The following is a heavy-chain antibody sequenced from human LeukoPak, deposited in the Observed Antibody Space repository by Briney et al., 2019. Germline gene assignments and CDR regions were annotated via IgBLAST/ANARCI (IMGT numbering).Heavy chain of an antibody. CDR3: ARDLFYASYYDILTGYYKGENWFDP. CDR2: IYTSGST. J-gene: IGHJ5*02. Sequence: SETLSLTCTVSGGSISSYYWSWIRQPAGKGLEWIGRIYTSGSTNYNPSLKSRVTMSVDTSKNQFSLKLSSVTAADTAVYYCARDLFYASYYDILTGYYKGENWFDPWGQGTLVTVSS. V-gene: IGHV4-4*07. CDR1: GGSISSYY. D-gene: IGHD3-9*01.